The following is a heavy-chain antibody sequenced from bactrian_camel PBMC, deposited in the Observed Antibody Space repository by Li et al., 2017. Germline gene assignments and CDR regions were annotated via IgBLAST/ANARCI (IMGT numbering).Heavy chain of an antibody. J-gene: IGHJ4*01. CDR2: IGSDGST. CDR3: VRYNQHGVEFYY. Sequence: QLVESGGGLVQPGRSLRLSCAASRSTSSSNCMGWFRQVPGKDREGVAAIGSDGSTSYADSVKGRFTVSRDNAKNTVYLQLNSLKTEDMTMYYCVRYNQHGVEFYYWGPGTQVTVS. D-gene: IGHD1*01. CDR1: RSTSSSNC. V-gene: IGHV3S53*01.